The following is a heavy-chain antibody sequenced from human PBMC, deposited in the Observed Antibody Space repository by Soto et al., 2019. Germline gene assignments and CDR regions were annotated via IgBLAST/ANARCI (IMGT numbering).Heavy chain of an antibody. CDR1: GGSISTFG. D-gene: IGHD2-15*01. CDR2: IIPMFGTP. V-gene: IGHV1-69*12. CDR3: ARVVSQADSPID. Sequence: QVQLLQSGAEVKKPGSSVKVSCKASGGSISTFGINWVRQAPGQGFQWMGGIIPMFGTPKYAQKFQGRVTVSADESTSTVYMEVRSLRSEDTAVYYCARVVSQADSPIDWGQVTLVTVSS. J-gene: IGHJ4*02.